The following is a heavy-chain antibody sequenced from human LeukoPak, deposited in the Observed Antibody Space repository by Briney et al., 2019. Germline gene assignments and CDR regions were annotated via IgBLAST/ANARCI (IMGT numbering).Heavy chain of an antibody. D-gene: IGHD5-24*01. Sequence: SETLSLTCAVYGGSFSGYYWSWIRQPPGKGLEWIGEINHSGSTNYNPSLKSRVTISVDTSKNQFSLKPSSVTAADTAVYYCARGGRDGYNFQDYWGQGTLVTVSS. V-gene: IGHV4-34*01. CDR3: ARGGRDGYNFQDY. CDR1: GGSFSGYY. J-gene: IGHJ4*02. CDR2: INHSGST.